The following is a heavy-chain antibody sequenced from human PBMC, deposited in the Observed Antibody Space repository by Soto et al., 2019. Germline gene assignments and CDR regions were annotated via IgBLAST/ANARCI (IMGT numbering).Heavy chain of an antibody. Sequence: AASVKVSCKASGGTFSSYAISWVRQAPGQGLEWMGGIIPIFGTANYAQKFQGRVTITADESTSTAYMELSSLRSEDTAVYYCARAPESYYDSSSYWTNWGQGTLVTVSS. V-gene: IGHV1-69*13. CDR2: IIPIFGTA. J-gene: IGHJ4*02. D-gene: IGHD3-22*01. CDR3: ARAPESYYDSSSYWTN. CDR1: GGTFSSYA.